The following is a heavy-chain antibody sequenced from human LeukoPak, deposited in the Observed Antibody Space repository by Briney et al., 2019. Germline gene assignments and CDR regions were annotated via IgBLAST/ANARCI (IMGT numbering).Heavy chain of an antibody. CDR1: GVTLSNYA. CDR2: ISSSGSGGNT. CDR3: AEDRTVGASYWYFDL. Sequence: GGSLRLSCVASGVTLSNYAMSWARQAPGKGLEWVSGISSSGSGGNTYYADSVKGRFTISRDSSRNTLFLHMNTLRAEDTAIYYCAEDRTVGASYWYFDLWGRGTLVTVSS. D-gene: IGHD1-26*01. J-gene: IGHJ2*01. V-gene: IGHV3-23*01.